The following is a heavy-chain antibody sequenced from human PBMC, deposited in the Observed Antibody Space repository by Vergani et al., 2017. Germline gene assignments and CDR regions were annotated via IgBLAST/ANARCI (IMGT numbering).Heavy chain of an antibody. Sequence: QVQVVQSGAEVKKSGASVKVSCKTSGYTFSNYYMHWVRQAPGQGLEWMGIINPSGGHTNYAQKFQGRVNMTRDTSTGTVYMELSSLRSEDTAIYYCARGDYGILTGYRYWGQGTLVTVSA. CDR1: GYTFSNYY. J-gene: IGHJ4*02. D-gene: IGHD3-9*01. CDR3: ARGDYGILTGYRY. CDR2: INPSGGHT. V-gene: IGHV1-46*03.